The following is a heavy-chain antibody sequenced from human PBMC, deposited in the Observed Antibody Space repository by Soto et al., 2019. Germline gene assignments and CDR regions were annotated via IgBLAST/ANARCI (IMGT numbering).Heavy chain of an antibody. CDR1: GGTFSSYA. D-gene: IGHD2-15*01. J-gene: IGHJ4*02. CDR3: ARESRYCSGGSCYFLPGIDY. Sequence: QVQLVQSGAEVKKPGSSVKVSCKASGGTFSSYAISWVRQAPGQGLEWMGGIIPIFGTANYAQQFQGRVTIIADESTSTASMELSSLRSEDTAVYYCARESRYCSGGSCYFLPGIDYWGQGTLGTVSS. CDR2: IIPIFGTA. V-gene: IGHV1-69*12.